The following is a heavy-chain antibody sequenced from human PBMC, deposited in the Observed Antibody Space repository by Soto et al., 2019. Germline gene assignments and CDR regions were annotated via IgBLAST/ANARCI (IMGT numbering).Heavy chain of an antibody. CDR3: AKDPSPVLEGLLYFDY. V-gene: IGHV3-23*01. CDR1: GFTFSSYA. D-gene: IGHD3-3*01. CDR2: ISGSGGST. J-gene: IGHJ4*02. Sequence: EVQLLESGGGLVQPGGSLRLSCAASGFTFSSYAMSWVRQAPGKGLEWVSAISGSGGSTYYADSVKGRFTISRDNSKNTLYLQMNSLRAEDTAVYYCAKDPSPVLEGLLYFDYWGQGTLVTVSS.